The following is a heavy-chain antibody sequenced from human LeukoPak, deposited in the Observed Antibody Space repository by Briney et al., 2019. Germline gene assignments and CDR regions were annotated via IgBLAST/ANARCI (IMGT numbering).Heavy chain of an antibody. V-gene: IGHV3-30*18. CDR1: GFTFSNYG. CDR3: AKQREGTSWSPDY. J-gene: IGHJ4*02. CDR2: ISFDGSNK. Sequence: TGGSLRLSCAASGFTFSNYGMHWVRQAPGEGLDWVAVISFDGSNKYYADFVKGRFTISRDNSKNTLYLQMNSLRAEDTAVYYCAKQREGTSWSPDYWGQGTLVTVSS. D-gene: IGHD6-13*01.